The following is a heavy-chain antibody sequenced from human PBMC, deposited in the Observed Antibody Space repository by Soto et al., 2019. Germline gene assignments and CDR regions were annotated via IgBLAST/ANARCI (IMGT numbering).Heavy chain of an antibody. CDR2: IIPIFGTA. D-gene: IGHD1-1*01. J-gene: IGHJ4*02. Sequence: SVKVSCKASGGTFSSYAISWVRQAPGQGLEWMGGIIPIFGTANYAQKFQGRVTITADESTSTAYMELSSLRSEDTAVYYCARAPYKLERPTYYFDYWGQGTLVTVSS. CDR1: GGTFSSYA. V-gene: IGHV1-69*13. CDR3: ARAPYKLERPTYYFDY.